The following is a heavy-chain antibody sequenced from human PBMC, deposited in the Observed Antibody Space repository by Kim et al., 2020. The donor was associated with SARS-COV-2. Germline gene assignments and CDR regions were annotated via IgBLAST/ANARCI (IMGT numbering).Heavy chain of an antibody. CDR3: ARDDRTYYYGSGSYDYYYYGMDV. CDR2: IYYSGSS. Sequence: SETLSLTCTVSGGSISSGGHYWSWIRQHPGKGLVWIGYIYYSGSSYYNPSLKSRVTISVDTSKNQFSLKLSSVTAADTAVYYCARDDRTYYYGSGSYDYYYYGMDVWGQGTTVTVSS. D-gene: IGHD3-10*01. CDR1: GGSISSGGHY. J-gene: IGHJ6*02. V-gene: IGHV4-31*03.